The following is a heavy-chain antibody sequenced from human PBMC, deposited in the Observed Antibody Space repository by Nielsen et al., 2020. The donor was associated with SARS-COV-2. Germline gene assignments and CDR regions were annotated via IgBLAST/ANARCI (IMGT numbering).Heavy chain of an antibody. J-gene: IGHJ4*02. CDR3: ARAYGDYEYRIDY. V-gene: IGHV3-21*01. CDR2: ISSSSSYI. CDR1: GFTFSSYS. D-gene: IGHD4-17*01. Sequence: GESLKISCAASGFTFSSYSMNWVRQAPGKGLEWVSSISSSSSYIYYADSVKGRFTISRDNAKNSLYLQMNSLRAEDTAVYYCARAYGDYEYRIDYWGQGTLATVSS.